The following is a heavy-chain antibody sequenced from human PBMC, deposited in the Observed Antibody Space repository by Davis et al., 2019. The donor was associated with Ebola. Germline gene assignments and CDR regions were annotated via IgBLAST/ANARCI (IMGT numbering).Heavy chain of an antibody. CDR1: GFTVSSNY. CDR3: ARDSYYDFWSGSQRGMDV. Sequence: PGGSLRLSCAASGFTVSSNYMSWVRQAPGKGLEWVSVIYSGGSTYYADSVKGRFTISRDNSKNTLYLQMNSLRAEDTAVYYCARDSYYDFWSGSQRGMDVWGQGTTVTVS. D-gene: IGHD3-3*01. CDR2: IYSGGST. J-gene: IGHJ6*02. V-gene: IGHV3-66*01.